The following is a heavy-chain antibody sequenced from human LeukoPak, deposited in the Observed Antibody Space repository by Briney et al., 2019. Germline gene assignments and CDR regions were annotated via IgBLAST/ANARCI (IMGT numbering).Heavy chain of an antibody. Sequence: PSETLSLTCTVSGGSISSSSYYWSWIRQPPGKGLEWIGEINHSGSTNYNPSLKSRVTISVDTSKNQFSLKLSSVTAADTAVYYCARHHPNRKYSGSYLGRAGFDYWGQGTLVTVSS. CDR1: GGSISSSSYY. CDR2: INHSGST. CDR3: ARHHPNRKYSGSYLGRAGFDY. J-gene: IGHJ4*02. D-gene: IGHD1-26*01. V-gene: IGHV4-39*01.